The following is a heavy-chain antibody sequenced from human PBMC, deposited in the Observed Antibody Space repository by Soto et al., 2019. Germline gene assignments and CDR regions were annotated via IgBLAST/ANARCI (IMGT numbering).Heavy chain of an antibody. CDR1: GCSISSYY. Sequence: SETLSLTCTVSGCSISSYYWGWIRQPPGKGLEWIGYIYYSGSTNYNPSLKSRVTISVDTSKNQFSLKLSSVTAADTAVYYCASTGFVTIFGVVKLNAFDIWGQGTMVTVSS. V-gene: IGHV4-59*01. CDR3: ASTGFVTIFGVVKLNAFDI. D-gene: IGHD3-3*01. J-gene: IGHJ3*02. CDR2: IYYSGST.